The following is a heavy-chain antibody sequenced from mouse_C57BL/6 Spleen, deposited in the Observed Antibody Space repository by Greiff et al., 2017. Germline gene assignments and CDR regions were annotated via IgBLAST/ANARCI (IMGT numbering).Heavy chain of an antibody. V-gene: IGHV3-1*01. CDR3: ARDSGSYAMDY. CDR2: ISYSGST. CDR1: GYSITSGYD. D-gene: IGHD4-1*01. Sequence: ESGPGMVKPSQSLSLTCTVTGYSITSGYDWHWIRHFPGNKLEWMGYISYSGSTNYNPSLKSRISITHDTSKNHFFLKLNSVTTEDTATYYCARDSGSYAMDYWGQGTSVTVSS. J-gene: IGHJ4*01.